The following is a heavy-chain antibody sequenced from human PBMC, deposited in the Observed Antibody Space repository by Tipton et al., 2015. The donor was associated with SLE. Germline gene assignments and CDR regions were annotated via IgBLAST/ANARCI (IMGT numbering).Heavy chain of an antibody. D-gene: IGHD1-26*01. J-gene: IGHJ6*03. V-gene: IGHV4-38-2*02. CDR2: IFHSGST. Sequence: TLSLTCTVSGYSMSNAYYWGWIRQPPGKGLEWIGSIFHSGSTYFNPSLKSRVTISLDTSKNQFSLKLSSVTAADTAVYYCARGPIEGYYYYYMDVWGKGTTVTVSS. CDR3: ARGPIEGYYYYYMDV. CDR1: GYSMSNAYY.